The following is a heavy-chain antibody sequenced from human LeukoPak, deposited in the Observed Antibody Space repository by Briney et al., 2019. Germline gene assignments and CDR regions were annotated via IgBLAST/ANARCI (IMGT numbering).Heavy chain of an antibody. J-gene: IGHJ4*02. CDR1: GYTFKRYS. CDR2: ISAYNGDT. D-gene: IGHD3-10*01. CDR3: AFRGVIPNYFDY. Sequence: ASVKVSCKASGYTFKRYSFTWVRQAPGQGLEWMGRISAYNGDTNYAQKFQGRVALTADTLTRTGYMELTSLRSDDTAVYYCAFRGVIPNYFDYWGQGSLVTVSS. V-gene: IGHV1-18*01.